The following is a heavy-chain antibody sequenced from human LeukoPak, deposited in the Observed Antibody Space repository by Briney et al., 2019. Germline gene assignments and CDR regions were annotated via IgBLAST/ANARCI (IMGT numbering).Heavy chain of an antibody. D-gene: IGHD3-22*01. J-gene: IGHJ1*01. V-gene: IGHV3-9*01. CDR2: ISWNSGSI. Sequence: GGSLRLSCAASGFTFDDYAMHWVRQVPGKGLEWVPGISWNSGSIGYADSVKGRFTISRDNAKNSLYLQMNSLRAEDTALYYCAKGRYYYDSSGREYFQHWGQGTLVTVSS. CDR1: GFTFDDYA. CDR3: AKGRYYYDSSGREYFQH.